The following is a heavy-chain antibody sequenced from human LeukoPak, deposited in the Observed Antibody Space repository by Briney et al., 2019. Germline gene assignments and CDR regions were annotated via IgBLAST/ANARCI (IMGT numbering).Heavy chain of an antibody. J-gene: IGHJ4*02. V-gene: IGHV3-7*01. D-gene: IGHD3-10*01. CDR3: ARATPGGVGSFDY. Sequence: GGSLRLSCAASGFTFSRYWMSWVRQAPGKGLEWVADINQAGSEKFYVDSVKGRFTISRDNAKISLYLQMNSLRAEDTAVYYCARATPGGVGSFDYWGQGTLVTVSS. CDR2: INQAGSEK. CDR1: GFTFSRYW.